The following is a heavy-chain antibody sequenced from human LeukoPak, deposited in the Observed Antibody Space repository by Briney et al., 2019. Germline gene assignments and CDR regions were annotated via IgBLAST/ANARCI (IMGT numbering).Heavy chain of an antibody. V-gene: IGHV4-59*01. CDR1: GGSISSYY. CDR3: ARGGSGYANTWFDP. CDR2: IYYSGST. D-gene: IGHD5-12*01. Sequence: PSETLSLTCTASGGSISSYYWSWIRQPPGKGLEWIGYIYYSGSTNYNPSLKSRVTISVDTSKNQFSLKLSSVTAADTAVYYCARGGSGYANTWFDPWGQGTLVTVSS. J-gene: IGHJ5*02.